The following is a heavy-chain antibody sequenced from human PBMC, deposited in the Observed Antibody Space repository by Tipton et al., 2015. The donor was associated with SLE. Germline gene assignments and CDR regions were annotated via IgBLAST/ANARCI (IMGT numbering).Heavy chain of an antibody. V-gene: IGHV3-53*01. CDR2: IYSGGST. J-gene: IGHJ2*01. D-gene: IGHD2-15*01. CDR1: GFTVSSNY. CDR3: AREVVQNFDL. Sequence: GSLRLSCAASGFTVSSNYMSWVRQAPGKGLEWVSVIYSGGSTYYADSVKGRFTISRDNSKNTLYLQMNSLRAEDTTVYYCAREVVQNFDLWGRGTLVTVSS.